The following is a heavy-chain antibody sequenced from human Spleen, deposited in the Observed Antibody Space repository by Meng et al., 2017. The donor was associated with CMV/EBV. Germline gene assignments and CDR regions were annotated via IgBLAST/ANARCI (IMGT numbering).Heavy chain of an antibody. D-gene: IGHD5-18*01. J-gene: IGHJ4*02. V-gene: IGHV4-39*07. CDR2: FHYNVSP. CDR3: ARERRGYNYVYYFRY. Sequence: DSISGSRYYWGWIRQPPGKGLEWIGSFHYNVSPFYNPSLKSRVSISVDTSKNQFSLKLTSVTAADTAVYYCARERRGYNYVYYFRYWGQGTLVTVSS. CDR1: DSISGSRYY.